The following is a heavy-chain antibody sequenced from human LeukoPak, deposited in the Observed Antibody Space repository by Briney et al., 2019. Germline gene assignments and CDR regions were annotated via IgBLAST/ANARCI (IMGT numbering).Heavy chain of an antibody. CDR2: IYYSGNT. Sequence: SETLSLTCTVSGDSISNYYWSWIRQPPGKGLEWIGYIYYSGNTNYNPSLKSRLTISVDTPKNHFSLRLTSVTAADTAVYYCARHPETCSGGSCFLDYFDYWGQGTLVTVSS. CDR1: GDSISNYY. CDR3: ARHPETCSGGSCFLDYFDY. J-gene: IGHJ4*02. V-gene: IGHV4-59*08. D-gene: IGHD2-15*01.